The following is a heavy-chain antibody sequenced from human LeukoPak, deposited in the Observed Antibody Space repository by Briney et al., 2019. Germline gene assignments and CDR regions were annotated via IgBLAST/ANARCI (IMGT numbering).Heavy chain of an antibody. CDR2: INPNSGDT. CDR1: GYTFTGFY. V-gene: IGHV1-2*02. CDR3: AREGFSSGTYHFDY. J-gene: IGHJ4*02. D-gene: IGHD5-18*01. Sequence: ASVKVSCKASGYTFTGFYIHWVRQAPGQGLEWMGWINPNSGDTSFQQKFQGRVSMTWDTSTSTAYMELSSLRSDDTAVYYCAREGFSSGTYHFDYWGQGTLVTVSS.